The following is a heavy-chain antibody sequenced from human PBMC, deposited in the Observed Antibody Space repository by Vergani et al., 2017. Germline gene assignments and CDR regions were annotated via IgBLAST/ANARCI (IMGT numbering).Heavy chain of an antibody. J-gene: IGHJ1*01. Sequence: EVQLLESGGGLVQPGGSLRLSCAASGFTFSSYAMSWVRQAPGKGLGWVSAISGSGGSTYYADSVKGRFTISRDNSKNTLYLQMNSLRAEDTAVYYCAKGEYYYDSSGYYPAEYFQHWGQGTLVTVSS. CDR1: GFTFSSYA. V-gene: IGHV3-23*01. CDR3: AKGEYYYDSSGYYPAEYFQH. CDR2: ISGSGGST. D-gene: IGHD3-22*01.